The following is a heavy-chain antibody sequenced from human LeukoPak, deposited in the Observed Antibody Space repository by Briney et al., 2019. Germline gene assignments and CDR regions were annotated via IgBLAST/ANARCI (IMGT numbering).Heavy chain of an antibody. CDR3: ARGAYCTNGVCHRRAFDI. CDR1: GGFFSGYY. CDR2: INHSGST. D-gene: IGHD2-8*01. J-gene: IGHJ3*02. Sequence: SSETLSLTCAVYGGFFSGYYWSWIRQPPGKGLEWIGEINHSGSTNYNPSLKSRVTISVDTSKNQFSLKLSSVTAADTAVYYCARGAYCTNGVCHRRAFDIWGQGTMVTVSS. V-gene: IGHV4-34*01.